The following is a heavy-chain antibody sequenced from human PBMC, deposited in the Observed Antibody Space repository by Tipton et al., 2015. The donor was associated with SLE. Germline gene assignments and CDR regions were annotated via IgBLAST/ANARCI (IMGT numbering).Heavy chain of an antibody. CDR2: VYHSGRT. V-gene: IGHV4-34*01. CDR1: GGSFSGYH. J-gene: IGHJ2*01. Sequence: LRLSCAVYGGSFSGYHWTWIRQPPGKGLEWIGEVYHSGRTDSNPSPKSRVTISVDTSKNQFSLNLTSVTAADTAVYYCARAVPRGSTSGYWYFDLWGRGTLVTVSS. D-gene: IGHD6-6*01. CDR3: ARAVPRGSTSGYWYFDL.